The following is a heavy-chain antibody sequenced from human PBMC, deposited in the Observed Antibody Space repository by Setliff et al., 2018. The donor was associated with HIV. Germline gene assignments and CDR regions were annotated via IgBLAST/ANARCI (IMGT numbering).Heavy chain of an antibody. CDR1: GGSISGDF. Sequence: SETLSLTCTVPGGSISGDFWTWIRQPAGEGLEWIGRAHASGTTQCEPSLKNRCSMSIDTSKNQFSLKLSSVTAADTAVYYCARQTATGTSATFDSWGQGSLGTSPQ. V-gene: IGHV4-4*07. D-gene: IGHD2-21*02. CDR2: AHASGTT. J-gene: IGHJ4*02. CDR3: ARQTATGTSATFDS.